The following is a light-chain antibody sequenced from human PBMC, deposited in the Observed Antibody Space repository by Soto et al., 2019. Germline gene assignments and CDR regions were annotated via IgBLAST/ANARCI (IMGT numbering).Light chain of an antibody. CDR2: DNN. J-gene: IGLJ3*02. V-gene: IGLV1-51*01. Sequence: QSALTQPPSVSAAPGQKVTICCSGGSSNVGNNYVSWYQQLPGTAPKLLIYDNNKRPSGIPDRFSGSKSGTSATLGITGLQTGDEADYYCGTWDSSLSAGVFGGGTKVTVL. CDR1: SSNVGNNY. CDR3: GTWDSSLSAGV.